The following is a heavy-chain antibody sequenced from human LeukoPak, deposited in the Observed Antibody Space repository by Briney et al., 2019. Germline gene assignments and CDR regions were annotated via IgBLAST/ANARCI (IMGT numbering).Heavy chain of an antibody. CDR1: GFTFSSYG. Sequence: GGSLRLSCAASGFTFSSYGMHWVRQAPGKGLEWVAVIWYDGSNKYYADSVKGRFTISRDNSKNTLYLQMNSLRAEDTAVYYCAKENGGNSLDYWGQGTLVTVSS. J-gene: IGHJ4*02. V-gene: IGHV3-33*06. CDR3: AKENGGNSLDY. CDR2: IWYDGSNK. D-gene: IGHD4-23*01.